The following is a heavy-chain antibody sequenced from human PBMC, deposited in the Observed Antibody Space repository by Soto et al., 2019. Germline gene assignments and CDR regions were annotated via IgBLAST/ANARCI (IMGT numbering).Heavy chain of an antibody. CDR2: IWYDGSNK. J-gene: IGHJ4*02. CDR1: GFTFSSYG. Sequence: GGSLRLSCAASGFTFSSYGMHWVRQAPGKGLEWVAVIWYDGSNKYYADSVKGRFTISRDNSKNTLYLQMNSLRAEDMAVYYCARDSDHKLVQPLYYFDYWGQGTLVTVSS. D-gene: IGHD2-8*02. V-gene: IGHV3-33*08. CDR3: ARDSDHKLVQPLYYFDY.